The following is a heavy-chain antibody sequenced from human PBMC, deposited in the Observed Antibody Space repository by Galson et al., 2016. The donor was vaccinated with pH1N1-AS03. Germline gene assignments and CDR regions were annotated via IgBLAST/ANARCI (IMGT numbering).Heavy chain of an antibody. V-gene: IGHV3-23*01. CDR2: FSNSGPTT. J-gene: IGHJ4*02. Sequence: SLRLSCATSGFTFNSYAMSWIRQAPGKGLEWVSTFSNSGPTTFYADSVQGRFTISTDNSKNILYLQMNSLRVDDSAIYHCAKARTDGYSRGLYDSWGQGTLVTVSS. D-gene: IGHD5-24*01. CDR1: GFTFNSYA. CDR3: AKARTDGYSRGLYDS.